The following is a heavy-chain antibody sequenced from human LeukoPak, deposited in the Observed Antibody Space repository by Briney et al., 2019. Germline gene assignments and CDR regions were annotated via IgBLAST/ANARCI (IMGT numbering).Heavy chain of an antibody. J-gene: IGHJ2*01. D-gene: IGHD3-22*01. CDR1: GGSISSSSYY. CDR3: ARDGSSGFRAWYFNL. CDR2: IYYSGST. Sequence: SETLSLTCTVSGGSISSSSYYWGWIRQPPGKGLKWIGYIYYSGSTNYNPSLKSRVTISVDTSKNQFSLKLSSVTAADTAVYYCARDGSSGFRAWYFNLWGRGTLVTVSS. V-gene: IGHV4-61*01.